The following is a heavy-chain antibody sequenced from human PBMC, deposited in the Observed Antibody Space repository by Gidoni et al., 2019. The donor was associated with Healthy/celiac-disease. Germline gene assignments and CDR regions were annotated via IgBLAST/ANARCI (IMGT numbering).Heavy chain of an antibody. J-gene: IGHJ5*02. D-gene: IGHD3-9*01. CDR1: GGSFSGYY. CDR3: AVRRKRIRYFDEWWFDP. V-gene: IGHV4-34*01. Sequence: QVQLQQWGAGLLKPSETLSLTCAVYGGSFSGYYWSWIRQPPGKGLEWIGEINHSGSTNYNPSLKSRVTISVDTSKNQFSLKLSSVTAADTAVYYCAVRRKRIRYFDEWWFDPWGQGTLVTVSS. CDR2: INHSGST.